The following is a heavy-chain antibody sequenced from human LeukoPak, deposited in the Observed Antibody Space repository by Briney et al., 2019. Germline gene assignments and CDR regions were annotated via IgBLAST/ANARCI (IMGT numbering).Heavy chain of an antibody. Sequence: ASVKVSCKASGYTFTSNYMHWVRQAPGQELEWMGIIHPSGGNTNYAQKFQGRVAMTRDTSTSTVYMELSSLRSEDTAIYYCARDCSSTRCQGPVFDNWGQGTLVTVSS. D-gene: IGHD2-2*01. CDR3: ARDCSSTRCQGPVFDN. CDR2: IHPSGGNT. CDR1: GYTFTSNY. J-gene: IGHJ4*02. V-gene: IGHV1-46*01.